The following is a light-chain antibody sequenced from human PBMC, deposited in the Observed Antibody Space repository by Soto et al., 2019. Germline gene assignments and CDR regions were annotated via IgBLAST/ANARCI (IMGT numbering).Light chain of an antibody. J-gene: IGLJ1*01. CDR3: SAYTSSSALG. Sequence: QSSLTQPASVSGSPGQSITISCTGTSSDVGGYNYVSWYQQHPGKAPKLMIYEVSNRPSGVSNRFSGSKSGNTASLTISGLQVEDEADYYCSAYTSSSALGFGTGTKVTV. CDR2: EVS. V-gene: IGLV2-14*01. CDR1: SSDVGGYNY.